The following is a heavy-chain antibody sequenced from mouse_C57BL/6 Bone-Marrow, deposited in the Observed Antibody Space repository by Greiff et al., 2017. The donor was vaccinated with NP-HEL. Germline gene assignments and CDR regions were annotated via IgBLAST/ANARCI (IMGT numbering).Heavy chain of an antibody. CDR2: ISDGGSYT. V-gene: IGHV5-4*01. CDR3: ARDGIDYDYDEGGFDY. D-gene: IGHD2-4*01. J-gene: IGHJ2*01. CDR1: GFTFSSYA. Sequence: EVKLMESGGGLVKPGGSLKLSCAASGFTFSSYAMSWVRQTPEKRLEWVATISDGGSYTYYPDNVKGRFTISRDNAKNNLYLQMSHLKSEDTAMYYCARDGIDYDYDEGGFDYWGQGTTLTVSS.